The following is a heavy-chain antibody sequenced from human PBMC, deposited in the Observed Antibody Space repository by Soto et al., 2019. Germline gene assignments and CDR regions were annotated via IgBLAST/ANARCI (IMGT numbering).Heavy chain of an antibody. CDR3: ARDFSTVRLWSPNYYYYGMDV. CDR1: GGTFSSYA. CDR2: IIPIFGTA. D-gene: IGHD5-18*01. J-gene: IGHJ6*02. Sequence: SVKVSCKASGGTFSSYAISWVRQAPGQGLEWMGGIIPIFGTANYAQKFQGRVTITADESTSTAYMELSSLRSEDTAVYYCARDFSTVRLWSPNYYYYGMDVWGQGTTVTVSS. V-gene: IGHV1-69*13.